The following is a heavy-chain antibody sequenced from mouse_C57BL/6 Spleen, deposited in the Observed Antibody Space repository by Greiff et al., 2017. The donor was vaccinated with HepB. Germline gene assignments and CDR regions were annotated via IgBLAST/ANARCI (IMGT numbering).Heavy chain of an antibody. CDR2: IYPGDGDT. CDR1: GYAFSSSW. V-gene: IGHV1-82*01. D-gene: IGHD2-5*01. J-gene: IGHJ4*01. Sequence: QVQLQQSGPELVKPGASVKISCKASGYAFSSSWMNWVKQRPGKGLEWIGRIYPGDGDTNYNGKFKGKATLTADKSSSTAYMQLSSLTSEDSAVYFCARGRSNYDYAMDYWGQGTSVTVSS. CDR3: ARGRSNYDYAMDY.